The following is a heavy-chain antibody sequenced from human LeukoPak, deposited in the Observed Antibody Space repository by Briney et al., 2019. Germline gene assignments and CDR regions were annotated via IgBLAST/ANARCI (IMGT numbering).Heavy chain of an antibody. CDR3: ARDGGYCTNGVCYLDY. CDR1: GFTFSSYS. Sequence: AGGSLGLSCAASGFTFSSYSMNWVRQAPGKGLEWVSSISSSSDYIYYADSVKGRFTISRDNAKNSLYLQMNSLRAEDTAVYYCARDGGYCTNGVCYLDYWGQGTLVTVSS. J-gene: IGHJ4*02. D-gene: IGHD2-8*01. CDR2: ISSSSDYI. V-gene: IGHV3-21*01.